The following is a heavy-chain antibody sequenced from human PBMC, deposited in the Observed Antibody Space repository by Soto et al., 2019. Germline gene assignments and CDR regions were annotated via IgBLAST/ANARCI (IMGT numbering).Heavy chain of an antibody. V-gene: IGHV3-30-3*01. CDR3: ARDYDILWDAFDI. Sequence: GGSLRLSCAASGLPFISYAMHWVRQAPGKGLEWVAVISYDGSNKYYADSVKGRFTISRDNSKNTLYLQMNSLRAEDTAVYYCARDYDILWDAFDIWGQGTMVTVSS. D-gene: IGHD3-9*01. J-gene: IGHJ3*02. CDR2: ISYDGSNK. CDR1: GLPFISYA.